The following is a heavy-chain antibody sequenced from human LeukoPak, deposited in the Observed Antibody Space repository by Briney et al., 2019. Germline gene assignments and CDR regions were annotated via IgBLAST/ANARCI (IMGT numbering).Heavy chain of an antibody. CDR2: MNPNSGNT. Sequence: ASVKVSCKASGYTFTSYDINWVRQATGQGLEWMGWMNPNSGNTGYAQKFQGRVTINRNTSISTAYMELSSLRSEDTAVYYCARAVAGFRNAFDIWGQGTMVTVSS. CDR1: GYTFTSYD. J-gene: IGHJ3*02. V-gene: IGHV1-8*03. D-gene: IGHD6-19*01. CDR3: ARAVAGFRNAFDI.